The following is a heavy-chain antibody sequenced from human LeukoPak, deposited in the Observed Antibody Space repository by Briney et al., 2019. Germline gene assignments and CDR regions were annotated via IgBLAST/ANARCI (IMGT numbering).Heavy chain of an antibody. CDR1: GGSISSGDYY. Sequence: SQTLSLTCTVSGGSISSGDYYWSWIRQPPGKGLEWIGYIYYSGSTYYNPSLESRVTISIDTSKNQFSLKLSSVTAADTAVYYCAGGGGAHYDSSGYYYVDLPGTVDYWGQGTLVTVSS. CDR2: IYYSGST. V-gene: IGHV4-30-4*01. CDR3: AGGGGAHYDSSGYYYVDLPGTVDY. J-gene: IGHJ4*02. D-gene: IGHD3-22*01.